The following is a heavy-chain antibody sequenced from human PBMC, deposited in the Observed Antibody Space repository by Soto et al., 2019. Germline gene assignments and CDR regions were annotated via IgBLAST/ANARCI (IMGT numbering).Heavy chain of an antibody. D-gene: IGHD2-21*02. V-gene: IGHV4-39*01. Sequence: SETLSLTSTVTGDSIIRRSYYWGWIRQPPGKGLEWIGSIYYSGSTYNNPSLRSRVSMSIDTSKDQFSLKLKSVTAADTALYFCARQRTSVVTQAYFDVWG. CDR1: GDSIIRRSYY. J-gene: IGHJ4*01. CDR2: IYYSGST. CDR3: ARQRTSVVTQAYFDV.